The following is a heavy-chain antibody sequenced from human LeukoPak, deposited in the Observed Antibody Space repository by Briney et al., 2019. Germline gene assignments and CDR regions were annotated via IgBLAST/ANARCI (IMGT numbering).Heavy chain of an antibody. CDR2: IYYSGST. CDR1: GGSISSGDYY. D-gene: IGHD4-11*01. J-gene: IGHJ4*02. V-gene: IGHV4-30-4*01. Sequence: SETLSLTCTVSGGSISSGDYYWSWIRQPPGKGLEWIGYIYYSGSTYYNLSLKSRVTISVDTSKNQFSLKLSSVTAADTAVYYCARGGYSNEERDYWGQGTLVTVSS. CDR3: ARGGYSNEERDY.